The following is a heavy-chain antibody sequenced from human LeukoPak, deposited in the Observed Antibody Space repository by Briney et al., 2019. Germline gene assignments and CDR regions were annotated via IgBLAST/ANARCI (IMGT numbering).Heavy chain of an antibody. CDR1: GYTFTSYG. CDR2: ISAYNGNT. CDR3: ARMGPYYYDSSGPNDY. J-gene: IGHJ4*02. Sequence: ASVKVTCKASGYTFTSYGFNWVGQPPGQGLEWMGWISAYNGNTNYAQKLQGRVTMTTDTSTSTAYMELRSLRSDDTAVYYCARMGPYYYDSSGPNDYWGQGTLVTVSS. V-gene: IGHV1-18*01. D-gene: IGHD3-22*01.